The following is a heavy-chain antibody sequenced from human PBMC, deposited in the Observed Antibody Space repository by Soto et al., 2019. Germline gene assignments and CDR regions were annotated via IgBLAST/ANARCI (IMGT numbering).Heavy chain of an antibody. D-gene: IGHD6-6*01. CDR2: IIPIFGTA. V-gene: IGHV1-69*13. CDR1: GGTFSSYA. J-gene: IGHJ4*02. CDR3: ARAPVVSSSFARSYYFDY. Sequence: SVKVSCKASGGTFSSYAISWVRQAPGQGLEWMGGIIPIFGTANYAQKFQGRVTITADESTSTAYMELSSLRSEDTAVYYCARAPVVSSSFARSYYFDYWGQGTLVTVSS.